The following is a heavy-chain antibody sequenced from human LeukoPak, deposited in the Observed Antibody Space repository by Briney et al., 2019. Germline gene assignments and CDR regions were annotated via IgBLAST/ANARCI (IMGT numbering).Heavy chain of an antibody. D-gene: IGHD2/OR15-2a*01. CDR1: GGTFSSYA. J-gene: IGHJ4*02. V-gene: IGHV1-69*13. CDR2: IIPIFGTA. Sequence: SVKVSCKASGGTFSSYAISWVRQAPGQGLEWMGGIIPIFGTANYAQKFQGRVTITADESTSTAYMELSSLRSEDTAVYYCASGRGVWSRTTFDYWGQGTLVTVSS. CDR3: ASGRGVWSRTTFDY.